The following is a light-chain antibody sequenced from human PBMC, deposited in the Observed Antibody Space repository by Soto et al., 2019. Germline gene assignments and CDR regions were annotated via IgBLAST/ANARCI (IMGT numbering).Light chain of an antibody. Sequence: EIVMTQSPATLSVSPGERATLSCRASQSFSSNLAWYQQKPGQAPRLLIYGASTRATGIPARFSGSGSGTEFTLTISSLQSEDFAVYYCQQYNNWPPFTFGQGTRLEI. J-gene: IGKJ5*01. V-gene: IGKV3-15*01. CDR2: GAS. CDR3: QQYNNWPPFT. CDR1: QSFSSN.